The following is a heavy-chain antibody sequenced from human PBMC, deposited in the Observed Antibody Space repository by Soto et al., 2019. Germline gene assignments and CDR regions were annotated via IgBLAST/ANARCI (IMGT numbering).Heavy chain of an antibody. Sequence: EVQLLESGGGLVQPGGSLRLSCAASGFTFSSYAMSWVRQAPGKGLEWVSAISGSGGSTYYADSVKGRFTISRDNSKNTMYLQMNSLRAEDTAVYYCAKGQSKDYGEKPNWFDPWGQGTLVTVSS. CDR1: GFTFSSYA. CDR2: ISGSGGST. CDR3: AKGQSKDYGEKPNWFDP. D-gene: IGHD4-17*01. J-gene: IGHJ5*02. V-gene: IGHV3-23*01.